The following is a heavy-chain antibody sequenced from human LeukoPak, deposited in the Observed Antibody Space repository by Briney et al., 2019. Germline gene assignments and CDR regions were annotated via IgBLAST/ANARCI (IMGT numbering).Heavy chain of an antibody. J-gene: IGHJ5*02. CDR1: GFTFTTYG. CDR2: IPHDVNFK. CDR3: TRDITDSSGITWFEP. Sequence: PGRSLRLSCAASGFTFTTYGMHWVRQAPGKGLEWVAVIPHDVNFKYYADSVKGRFTISRDNSKNTMFLQMNSLRAEDTAVYYCTRDITDSSGITWFEPWGPGTLVTVSS. D-gene: IGHD3-22*01. V-gene: IGHV3-33*01.